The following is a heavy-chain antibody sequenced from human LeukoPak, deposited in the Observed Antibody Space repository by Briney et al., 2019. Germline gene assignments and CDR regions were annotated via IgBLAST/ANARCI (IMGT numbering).Heavy chain of an antibody. CDR2: IIPMFGTA. CDR3: ARSKRPAPLYGDYHQGWFDY. J-gene: IGHJ4*02. V-gene: IGHV1-69*05. D-gene: IGHD4-17*01. Sequence: SVKVSCKASGGTIINYAINWVRQAPGQGLEWMGGIIPMFGTANSAQKFQGTVTIITDESTSTAYMELSSLRPEDTAVYYCARSKRPAPLYGDYHQGWFDYWGQGTLVTVFS. CDR1: GGTIINYA.